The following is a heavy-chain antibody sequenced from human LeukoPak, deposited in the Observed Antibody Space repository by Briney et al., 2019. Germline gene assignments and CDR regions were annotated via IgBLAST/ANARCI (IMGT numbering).Heavy chain of an antibody. CDR3: ARRDISSGWSFDC. V-gene: IGHV4-4*07. J-gene: IGHJ4*02. D-gene: IGHD6-19*01. Sequence: PSETLSLTCTVSGGSNSNYHWSWIRQPAGKGLEWIGQIHTSGSTNYNPPLKSRVTMSIDTPENQLSLTIRSVTAADTAVYYCARRDISSGWSFDCWGQGTLVTVSS. CDR2: IHTSGST. CDR1: GGSNSNYH.